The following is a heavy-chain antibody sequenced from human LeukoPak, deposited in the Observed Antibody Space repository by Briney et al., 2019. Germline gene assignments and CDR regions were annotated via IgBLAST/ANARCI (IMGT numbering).Heavy chain of an antibody. J-gene: IGHJ4*02. CDR1: GYTFTSCY. CDR2: INPSGGST. V-gene: IGHV1-46*01. D-gene: IGHD3-10*01. Sequence: GASVKVSCKASGYTFTSCYMHWVRQAPGQGLEWMEIINPSGGSTSYAQKFQGRVTMTRDTSTSTVYMELSSLRSEDAAVYYCARYLFGEFDYWGQGTLVTVSS. CDR3: ARYLFGEFDY.